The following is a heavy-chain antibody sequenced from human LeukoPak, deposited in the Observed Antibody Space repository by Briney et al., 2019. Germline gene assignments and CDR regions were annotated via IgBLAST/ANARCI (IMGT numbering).Heavy chain of an antibody. J-gene: IGHJ6*03. V-gene: IGHV1-18*01. D-gene: IGHD2-2*01. CDR2: ISAYNGNT. Sequence: ASVKVSCKASGYTFTSYGISWVRQAPGQGLEWMGWISAYNGNTNYAQKLQGRVTMTTDTSTSTAYMELRSLRSDDTAVYYCARGPIIDIVIVPAADDFYYMDVWGKGTTVTVSS. CDR3: ARGPIIDIVIVPAADDFYYMDV. CDR1: GYTFTSYG.